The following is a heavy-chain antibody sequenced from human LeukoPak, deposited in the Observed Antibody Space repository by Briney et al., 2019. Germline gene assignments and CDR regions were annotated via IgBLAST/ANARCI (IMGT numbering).Heavy chain of an antibody. Sequence: GGSLRLSCAASGFTFSSYSMHWVRQAPGKGLEWVGFTRSKTYGGTTEYAASVKGRFTISRDDSKSIAYLQMNSLRTEDTAVYYCTRGLMGYTGYDDYWGQGTLVTVSS. J-gene: IGHJ4*02. CDR3: TRGLMGYTGYDDY. D-gene: IGHD5-12*01. CDR1: GFTFSSYS. V-gene: IGHV3-49*04. CDR2: TRSKTYGGTT.